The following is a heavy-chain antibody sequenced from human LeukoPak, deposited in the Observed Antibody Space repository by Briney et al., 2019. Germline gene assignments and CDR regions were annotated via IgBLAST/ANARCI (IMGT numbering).Heavy chain of an antibody. Sequence: GGSLRLSCAVSGIRFGDYSISWVRQAPGKGLEWVANIREDGKKISYVESVRGRFTISRDNAGGSLFLQMNSLRAEDTAVYYCARDVNGGYFDYWGQGTLVTVSS. V-gene: IGHV3-7*01. CDR1: GIRFGDYS. J-gene: IGHJ4*02. CDR3: ARDVNGGYFDY. CDR2: IREDGKKI. D-gene: IGHD4-23*01.